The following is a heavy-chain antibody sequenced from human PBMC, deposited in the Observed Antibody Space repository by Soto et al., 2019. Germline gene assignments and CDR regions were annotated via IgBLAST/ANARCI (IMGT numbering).Heavy chain of an antibody. CDR1: GYIFTNYD. J-gene: IGHJ4*02. V-gene: IGHV1-46*01. Sequence: ASVKVSCKASGYIFTNYDIHCVRPAPGQGLEWMAIIKASGGTTTNAQRLQGRVTVTRDTSTSTVYMEVSSLRVEDTAVYYCARAKDGHTGLEYWGQGTLVTVSS. CDR3: ARAKDGHTGLEY. CDR2: IKASGGTT.